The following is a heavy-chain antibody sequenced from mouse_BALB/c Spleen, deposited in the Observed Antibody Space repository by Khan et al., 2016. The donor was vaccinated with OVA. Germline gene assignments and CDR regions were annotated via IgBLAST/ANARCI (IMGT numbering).Heavy chain of an antibody. Sequence: DLVKPGASVRLSCKASGYTFTSYWINWIKQRPGQGLEWIGRISPGSGTPYYNEMFKGKATLTVDTSSSTAYIQLSSLSSEDSAVYFCARENYYGSSHYAMDYWGQGTSGTVSS. J-gene: IGHJ4*01. V-gene: IGHV1S41*01. CDR3: ARENYYGSSHYAMDY. CDR1: GYTFTSYW. CDR2: ISPGSGTP. D-gene: IGHD1-1*01.